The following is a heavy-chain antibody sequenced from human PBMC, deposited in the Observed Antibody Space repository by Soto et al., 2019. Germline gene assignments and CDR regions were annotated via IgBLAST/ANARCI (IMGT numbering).Heavy chain of an antibody. CDR2: ISPYNGYT. CDR1: GYTFRRYG. D-gene: IGHD2-15*01. CDR3: ARAAFLLSGNSFALDI. Sequence: QVQLVQSGVEVKKPGTSAKVSCKASGYTFRRYGINWVRQAPGQGLEWMGWISPYNGYTSSAQTLQGRLTMTTDISTSTAYMELRTLRSDDTAVYYCARAAFLLSGNSFALDIWGQGTMVTVSS. V-gene: IGHV1-18*01. J-gene: IGHJ3*02.